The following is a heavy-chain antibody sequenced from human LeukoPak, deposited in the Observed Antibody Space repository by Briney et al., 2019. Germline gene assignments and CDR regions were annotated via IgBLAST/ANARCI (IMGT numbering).Heavy chain of an antibody. CDR3: ARERGGYNTFDY. CDR2: IGSSGSTK. D-gene: IGHD5-18*01. CDR1: GFTFSTYE. J-gene: IGHJ4*02. Sequence: GGSLRLSCAASGFTFSTYEMNWVRQAPGKGLEWVSYIGSSGSTKFYTDSVKGRFTISRDNAKNSLYLQVNSLRAEDTAVYYCARERGGYNTFDYWGQGTLVSVSS. V-gene: IGHV3-48*03.